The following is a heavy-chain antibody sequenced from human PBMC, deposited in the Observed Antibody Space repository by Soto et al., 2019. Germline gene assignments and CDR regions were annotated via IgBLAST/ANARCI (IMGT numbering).Heavy chain of an antibody. CDR1: CGSFTSNNW. V-gene: IGHV4-4*02. J-gene: IGHJ3*02. CDR3: ARDPTVTIFGVVIPDAFDI. D-gene: IGHD3-3*01. CDR2: SYYSGST. Sequence: PSDTLSLTCAVSCGSFTSNNWWSWFRQPPGRWLGWIGYSYYSGSTNYNPSLKSRVTISVDTSKNQFSLKLSSVTAADTAVYYCARDPTVTIFGVVIPDAFDIWGQGTMVTVSS.